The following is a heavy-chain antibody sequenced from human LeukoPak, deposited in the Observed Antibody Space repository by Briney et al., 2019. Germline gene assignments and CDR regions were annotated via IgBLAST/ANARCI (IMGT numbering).Heavy chain of an antibody. J-gene: IGHJ4*02. D-gene: IGHD2-2*01. CDR3: AKGYCSSTTCSVDY. Sequence: GGSLRLSCPASGFAFSSYGMHWVRQAPGKGLEWVAFIRHDGSNKYYADSVKGRFTISRDNSKNTLYLQMNSLRAEDTAVYYCAKGYCSSTTCSVDYWGQGTLVTVS. V-gene: IGHV3-30*02. CDR2: IRHDGSNK. CDR1: GFAFSSYG.